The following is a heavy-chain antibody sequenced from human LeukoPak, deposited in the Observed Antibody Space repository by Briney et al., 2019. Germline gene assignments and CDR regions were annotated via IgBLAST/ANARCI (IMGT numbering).Heavy chain of an antibody. CDR2: ISSSSSYI. V-gene: IGHV3-21*01. Sequence: GGSLRLSCAASGFTFSSYSMNWVRQAPGKGLEWVSSISSSSSYIYYADSVKGRFTISRDNAKNSLYLQMNSLRAEDTAVYYCARDLRDFWRDDAFDIWGQGTMVTVSS. CDR1: GFTFSSYS. J-gene: IGHJ3*02. D-gene: IGHD3-3*01. CDR3: ARDLRDFWRDDAFDI.